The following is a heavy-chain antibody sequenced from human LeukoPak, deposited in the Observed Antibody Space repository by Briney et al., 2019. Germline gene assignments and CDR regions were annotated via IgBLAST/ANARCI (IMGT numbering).Heavy chain of an antibody. V-gene: IGHV5-10-1*01. CDR3: ARLAAAGRHYYYGMDV. CDR2: IDPSDSYT. D-gene: IGHD6-13*01. CDR1: GYSFTSYW. Sequence: GESLKISCKGSGYSFTSYWISWVRQMPGKGLEWMGRIDPSDSYTNYSPSFQGHVTISADKSISTAYLQWSSLKASDTAMYYCARLAAAGRHYYYGMDVWGRGTLVTVSS. J-gene: IGHJ6*02.